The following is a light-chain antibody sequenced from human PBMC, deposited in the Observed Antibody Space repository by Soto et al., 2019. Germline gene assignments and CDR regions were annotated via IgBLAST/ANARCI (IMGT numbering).Light chain of an antibody. Sequence: QSALTQPASVSGSPGQSITISCTGTSSDVGGYNYVSWYQQHPGKAPKLMIYYVSNRPSGVSNRFSGSKSGNTASMTISGLQAEDEADYSCSSYTSSSTPFYVFGTGTKVTVL. CDR1: SSDVGGYNY. J-gene: IGLJ1*01. CDR2: YVS. V-gene: IGLV2-14*01. CDR3: SSYTSSSTPFYV.